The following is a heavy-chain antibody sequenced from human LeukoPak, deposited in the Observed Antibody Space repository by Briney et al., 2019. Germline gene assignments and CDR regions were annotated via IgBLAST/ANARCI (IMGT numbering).Heavy chain of an antibody. Sequence: GGSLRLSCSAPGFTFSRFWMSWVRQAPGKGLEYVALIKQGGSEIYHMDSVKGRFTISRDGASNSLYLQMNSLRVEDTALYYCARDRESESDSEGDYWGQGTLVTVSS. CDR2: IKQGGSEI. CDR1: GFTFSRFW. V-gene: IGHV3-7*01. J-gene: IGHJ4*02. D-gene: IGHD4-11*01. CDR3: ARDRESESDSEGDY.